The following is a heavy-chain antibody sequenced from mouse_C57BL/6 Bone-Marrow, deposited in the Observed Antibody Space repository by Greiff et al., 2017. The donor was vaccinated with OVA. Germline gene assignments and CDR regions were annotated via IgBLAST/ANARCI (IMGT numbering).Heavy chain of an antibody. Sequence: QVQLKESGPGLVQPSQSLSITCTVSGFSLTSYGVHWVRQSPGKGLEWLGVIWRGGSTDYNAAFMSRLSITKDNSKSQVFFKMNSLQADDTAIYYCAKYYGNQFYYAMDYWGQGTSVTVSS. D-gene: IGHD2-1*01. CDR1: GFSLTSYG. J-gene: IGHJ4*01. CDR3: AKYYGNQFYYAMDY. CDR2: IWRGGST. V-gene: IGHV2-5*01.